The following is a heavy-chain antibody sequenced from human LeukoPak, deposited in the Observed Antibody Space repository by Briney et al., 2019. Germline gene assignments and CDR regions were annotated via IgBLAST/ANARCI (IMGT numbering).Heavy chain of an antibody. CDR3: ARDGLYSGSNPTSLGDY. V-gene: IGHV1-46*01. CDR2: INPSGGST. Sequence: GASVKVSCKASGYTFTSYYMHWVRQAPGQGLEWMGIINPSGGSTSYAQKFQGRVTMTRDTSTSTVYMELSSLRSEDTAVYYCARDGLYSGSNPTSLGDYWGQGTLVTVSS. J-gene: IGHJ4*02. D-gene: IGHD1-26*01. CDR1: GYTFTSYY.